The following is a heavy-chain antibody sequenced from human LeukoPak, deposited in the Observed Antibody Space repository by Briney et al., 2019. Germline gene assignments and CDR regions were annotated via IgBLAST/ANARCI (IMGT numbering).Heavy chain of an antibody. CDR3: ARDYVVDIVVVPAAMQFDP. J-gene: IGHJ5*02. CDR2: ISAYNVNT. Sequence: GASVKVSCKASGYTFTSYGISWVRQAPGQGLEWMGWISAYNVNTNYAQKLQGRVTMTTDTSTSTAYMELRSLRSDDTAVYYCARDYVVDIVVVPAAMQFDPWGQGTLVTVSS. CDR1: GYTFTSYG. V-gene: IGHV1-18*01. D-gene: IGHD2-2*03.